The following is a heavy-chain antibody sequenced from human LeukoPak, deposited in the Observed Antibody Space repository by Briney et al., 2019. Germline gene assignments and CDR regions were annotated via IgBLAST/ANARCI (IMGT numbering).Heavy chain of an antibody. J-gene: IGHJ5*02. V-gene: IGHV6-1*01. CDR1: GDSVSSNSAA. Sequence: SQTLSLTCAISGDSVSSNSAAWNWIRQSPSGGLEWLGRTYYRSKWYNDYAVSVKSRITINPDTSKNQFSLQLNSVTPEDTAVYYCARTGYSSTWFPWGFDPWGQGTLVTVSS. CDR3: ARTGYSSTWFPWGFDP. CDR2: TYYRSKWYN. D-gene: IGHD6-13*01.